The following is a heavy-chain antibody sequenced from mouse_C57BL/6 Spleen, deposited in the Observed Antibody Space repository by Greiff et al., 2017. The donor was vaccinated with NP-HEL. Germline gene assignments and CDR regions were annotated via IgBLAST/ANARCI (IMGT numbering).Heavy chain of an antibody. V-gene: IGHV1-81*01. CDR2: NYPRSGNT. D-gene: IGHD2-1*01. J-gene: IGHJ4*01. CDR3: GRGDGKYGGDAKDY. CDR1: GYTFTSYG. Sequence: QVQLQQSGAELARPGASVKLSCKASGYTFTSYGISWVKQSTGQGLEWIGENYPRSGNTYYNEKFKGKATLTADKSSSTAYMRLRSLTSEDSAVYCGGRGDGKYGGDAKDYWGQGTSVTVSS.